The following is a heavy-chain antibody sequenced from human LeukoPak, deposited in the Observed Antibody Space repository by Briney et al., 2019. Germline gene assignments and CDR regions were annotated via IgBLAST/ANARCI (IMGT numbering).Heavy chain of an antibody. V-gene: IGHV1-8*01. CDR3: GRDYSSSWYREDYHYMDV. CDR1: GYTFTSYD. J-gene: IGHJ6*03. CDR2: MTPNSGNT. Sequence: ASVKVSCKASGYTFTSYDINWVRQATGQGLEWMGWMTPNSGNTGYAQKFQGRVTMTRNTSISTAYMELSSLRSEATAVYYCGRDYSSSWYREDYHYMDVWGKGTTVTVSS. D-gene: IGHD6-13*01.